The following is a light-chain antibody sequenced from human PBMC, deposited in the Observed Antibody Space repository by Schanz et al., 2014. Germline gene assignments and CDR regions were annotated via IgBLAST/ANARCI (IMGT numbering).Light chain of an antibody. CDR1: QSVSSN. CDR2: GAS. Sequence: EIVMTQSPATLSVSPGERVTLSCRASQSVSSNLAWYQQKPGQAPSLLIYGASTRATGIPDRFSGSGSGTEFTLTISSLQSDDFATYYCQHYNNWPPLTFGGGTKVEIK. CDR3: QHYNNWPPLT. V-gene: IGKV3-15*01. J-gene: IGKJ4*01.